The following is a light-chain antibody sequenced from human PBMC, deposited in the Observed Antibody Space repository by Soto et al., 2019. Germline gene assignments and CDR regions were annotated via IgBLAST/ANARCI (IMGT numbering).Light chain of an antibody. CDR3: LQDYNYPRT. CDR2: AAS. CDR1: QSIRDE. J-gene: IGKJ1*01. Sequence: AIQMTQSPSSLSASVGDRVTITCRASQSIRDELGWYQQKAGKAPNLLISAASRLQSGVPSRFSGRGSGTDFTLTISSLQPEDFATYYCLQDYNYPRTFGQGTKVDIK. V-gene: IGKV1-6*01.